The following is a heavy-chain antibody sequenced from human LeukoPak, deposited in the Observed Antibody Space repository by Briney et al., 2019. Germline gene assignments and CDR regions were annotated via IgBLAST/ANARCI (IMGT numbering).Heavy chain of an antibody. D-gene: IGHD2-2*01. J-gene: IGHJ5*02. CDR2: IYYSGST. CDR1: GVSISSSRYY. CDR3: ARHPYQLLWLSWFDP. V-gene: IGHV4-39*01. Sequence: KPSETLSLTCTVSGVSISSSRYYWGWLRQPQGLGLEWSGSIYYSGSTYYNPSLKSRVTISVDTSKNQSSLKLSSVTAADTAVYYCARHPYQLLWLSWFDPWGQGTLVTVSS.